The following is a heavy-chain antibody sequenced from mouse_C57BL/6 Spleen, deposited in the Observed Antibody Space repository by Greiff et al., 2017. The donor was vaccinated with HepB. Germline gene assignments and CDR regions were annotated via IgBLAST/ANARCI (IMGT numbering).Heavy chain of an antibody. Sequence: EVQLVESGGGLVKPGGSLKLSCAASGFTFSDSGMHWVRQAPEKGLEWVAYISSGSSTIYYADTVKGRFTISRDNAKNTLFLQMTSLRSEDTAMYYCAREGLPAWFAYWGQGTLVTVSA. J-gene: IGHJ3*01. V-gene: IGHV5-17*01. CDR2: ISSGSSTI. CDR3: AREGLPAWFAY. D-gene: IGHD2-4*01. CDR1: GFTFSDSG.